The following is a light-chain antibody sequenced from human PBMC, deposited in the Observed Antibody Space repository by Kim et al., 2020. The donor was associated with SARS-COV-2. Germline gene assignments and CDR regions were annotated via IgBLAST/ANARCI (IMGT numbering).Light chain of an antibody. J-gene: IGLJ3*02. CDR3: CSYAGSSSWV. CDR2: EGN. Sequence: GQLITLSCTGTASDVGAYNLVSLYQQYPGKGPKLIIYEGNKRAPGVSNRFSGSKSGSWASLTISGLQPEDEAEYHGCSYAGSSSWVFGGGTQLTVL. V-gene: IGLV2-23*01. CDR1: ASDVGAYNL.